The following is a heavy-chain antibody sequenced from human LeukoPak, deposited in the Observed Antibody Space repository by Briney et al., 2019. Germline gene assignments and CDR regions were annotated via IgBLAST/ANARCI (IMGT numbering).Heavy chain of an antibody. J-gene: IGHJ4*02. Sequence: GGSLRLSCAASGFTFNGYGMNWVRQAPGKGLEWVSYISSISSTIHYSDSVKGRFTISRDNAKNSLYLQMNSLRAEDTAVYFCAKDLTETFYYDSSGYFDYWGQGTLVTVSS. CDR3: AKDLTETFYYDSSGYFDY. CDR1: GFTFNGYG. CDR2: ISSISSTI. V-gene: IGHV3-48*01. D-gene: IGHD3-22*01.